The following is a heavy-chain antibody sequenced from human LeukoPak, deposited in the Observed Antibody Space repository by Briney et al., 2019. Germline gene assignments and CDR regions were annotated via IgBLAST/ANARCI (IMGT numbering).Heavy chain of an antibody. CDR2: IYYSGST. CDR3: ARGGFLDPFDP. Sequence: PSETLSLTCTLSGGSISNYYWNWIRQPPGKGLDWIGYIYYSGSTKYNPSLKSRVTISVDTSKNQFSLRLSSVTAADTAVYYCARGGFLDPFDPGGQGTLVTVSS. V-gene: IGHV4-59*01. J-gene: IGHJ5*02. CDR1: GGSISNYY. D-gene: IGHD1-1*01.